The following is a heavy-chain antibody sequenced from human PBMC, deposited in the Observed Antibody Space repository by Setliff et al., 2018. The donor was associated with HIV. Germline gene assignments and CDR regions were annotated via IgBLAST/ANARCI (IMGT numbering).Heavy chain of an antibody. CDR3: ARDGYYYDSSGHLAYYFDY. Sequence: ASVKVSCKASGYTFTSYGMSWVRQAPGQGLEWMGWINTYTGNPTYAQDFTGRFVFSLDTSVSTAYLQISSLKAEDIAVYYCARDGYYYDSSGHLAYYFDYGGQGTLVTVSS. CDR2: INTYTGNP. J-gene: IGHJ4*02. D-gene: IGHD3-22*01. V-gene: IGHV7-4-1*02. CDR1: GYTFTSYG.